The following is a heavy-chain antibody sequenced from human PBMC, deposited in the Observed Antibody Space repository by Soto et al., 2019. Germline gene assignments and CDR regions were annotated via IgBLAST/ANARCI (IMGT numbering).Heavy chain of an antibody. CDR3: LKMGDYYMDV. D-gene: IGHD3-16*01. V-gene: IGHV4-4*02. Sequence: QVQLQESGPGLVKPSGTLSLTCAVSSGSISSGNWWSWVRQPPGKGLEWIGEIYHSGSTHYNPSLKSRITITVDKSKNQFSLKMISVTAADTAIYYCLKMGDYYMDVWGKGTTVTVSS. CDR1: SGSISSGNW. CDR2: IYHSGST. J-gene: IGHJ6*03.